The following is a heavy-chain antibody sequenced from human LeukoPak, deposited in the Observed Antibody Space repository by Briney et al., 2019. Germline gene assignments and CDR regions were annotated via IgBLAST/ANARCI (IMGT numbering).Heavy chain of an antibody. J-gene: IGHJ4*02. CDR2: INTDGRIT. Sequence: PGGSLRLSCVASGFSFRNYAIHWVRQAPGKGLEYVSVINTDGRITYYAESVKGRFTISRDNSKNTVYLQMGSLRGEDMAVYYCTRDGGSFCDFDYWGQGALVTVSS. CDR1: GFSFRNYA. D-gene: IGHD1-26*01. CDR3: TRDGGSFCDFDY. V-gene: IGHV3-64*02.